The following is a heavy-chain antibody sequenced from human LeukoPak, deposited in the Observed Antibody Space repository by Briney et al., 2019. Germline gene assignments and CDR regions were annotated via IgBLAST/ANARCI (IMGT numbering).Heavy chain of an antibody. CDR1: GYTFTTYG. V-gene: IGHV1-2*04. J-gene: IGHJ4*02. D-gene: IGHD6-13*01. Sequence: GASVKVSCKASGYTFTTYGISWVRQAPGQGLEWMGWINPNSGGTNYAQKFQGWVTMTRDTSISTAYMELSRLRSDDTAVYYCAREVGSWYNYFDYWGQGTLVTVSS. CDR3: AREVGSWYNYFDY. CDR2: INPNSGGT.